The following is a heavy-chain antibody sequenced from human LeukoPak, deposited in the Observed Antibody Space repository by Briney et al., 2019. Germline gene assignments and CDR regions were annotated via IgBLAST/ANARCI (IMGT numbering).Heavy chain of an antibody. D-gene: IGHD2-2*01. CDR2: IRYDGSNK. J-gene: IGHJ4*02. Sequence: GGSLRLSCAASGFTFSSYGMHWVRQAPGKGLEWVAFIRYDGSNKYYADSVKGRFTISRDNSKNTLYLQMNSLRAEDTAVYYCAKPPYCSSTSCGDYWGQGTLVTVSS. CDR3: AKPPYCSSTSCGDY. V-gene: IGHV3-30*02. CDR1: GFTFSSYG.